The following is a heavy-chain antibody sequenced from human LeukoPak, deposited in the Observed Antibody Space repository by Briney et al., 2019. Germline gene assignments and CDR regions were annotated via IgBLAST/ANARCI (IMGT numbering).Heavy chain of an antibody. V-gene: IGHV3-74*01. J-gene: IGHJ6*03. CDR1: GLTLSSYW. Sequence: AGGSLRLSCAASGLTLSSYWMHWVRQAPGKGLVWVSRINSDGSTTTYADSVKGRFTISRDNAKNTLYLQMNSLRAEDTAVYYCARDRRLWNMDVWGTGTTVTISS. D-gene: IGHD4/OR15-4a*01. CDR2: INSDGSTT. CDR3: ARDRRLWNMDV.